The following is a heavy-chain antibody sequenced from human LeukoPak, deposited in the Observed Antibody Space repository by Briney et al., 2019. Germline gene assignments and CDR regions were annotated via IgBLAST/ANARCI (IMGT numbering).Heavy chain of an antibody. V-gene: IGHV4-59*01. CDR2: IYYSGST. Sequence: SETLSLTCTVSGGSISGYYWSWIRQPPGKGLEWVGSIYYSGSTNYNPSLKSRVTISVDTSKNHFSLKLSSVTAADTAVYYCARVMTTAWYFDLWGRGTLVTVSS. CDR3: ARVMTTAWYFDL. D-gene: IGHD4-17*01. J-gene: IGHJ2*01. CDR1: GGSISGYY.